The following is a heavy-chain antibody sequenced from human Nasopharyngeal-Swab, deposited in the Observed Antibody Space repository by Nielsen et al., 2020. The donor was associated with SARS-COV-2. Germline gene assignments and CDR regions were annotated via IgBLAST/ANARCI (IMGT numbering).Heavy chain of an antibody. V-gene: IGHV3-30-3*01. CDR2: ISYDGSNK. CDR3: ARDYYDSSGYYNNWFDP. CDR1: GYTFTGYY. D-gene: IGHD3-22*01. J-gene: IGHJ5*02. Sequence: SCKASGYTFTGYYMHWVRQAPGKGLEWVAVISYDGSNKYYADSVKGRFTISRDNSKNTLYLQMNSLRAEDTAVYYCARDYYDSSGYYNNWFDPWGQGTLVTVSS.